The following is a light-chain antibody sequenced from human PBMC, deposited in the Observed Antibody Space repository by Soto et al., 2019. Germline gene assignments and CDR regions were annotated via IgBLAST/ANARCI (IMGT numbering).Light chain of an antibody. V-gene: IGKV1-9*01. CDR1: QGISSY. CDR3: QQLNSYPRT. CDR2: AAS. Sequence: IQLTLSPSSLSASVGDRVTITCRASQGISSYLAWYQQKPGKAPKLLIYAASTLQSGVPSRFSGSGSGTDFTLTISSLQHEDFATYYCQQLNSYPRTFGQGTKVDIK. J-gene: IGKJ1*01.